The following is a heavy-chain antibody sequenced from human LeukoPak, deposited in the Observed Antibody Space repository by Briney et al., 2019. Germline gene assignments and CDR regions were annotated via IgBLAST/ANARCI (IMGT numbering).Heavy chain of an antibody. D-gene: IGHD3-10*01. V-gene: IGHV3-30*18. J-gene: IGHJ4*02. Sequence: GGSMRLSCAASAFTFSSYGMHWVRQAPGKGLEWVAVISYDGSNKYYADSVKGRFTISRDNSKNTLYLQMNSLRAADTAVYYCAKGDMVRGVIDYWGQGTLVTVSS. CDR3: AKGDMVRGVIDY. CDR1: AFTFSSYG. CDR2: ISYDGSNK.